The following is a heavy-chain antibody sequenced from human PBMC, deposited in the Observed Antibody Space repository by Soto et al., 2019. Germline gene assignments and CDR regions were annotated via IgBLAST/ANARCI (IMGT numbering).Heavy chain of an antibody. D-gene: IGHD3-22*01. Sequence: QITLKESGPTLVKPTQTLTLTCTFSGFSLSTSGVGVGWIRQPPGKALEWLALIYWNDDKRYSPSLKSRLTITQDTAKNQVVLIMTNMDPVDTATYYCARYDYYDSAWDYWGQGTLVTVSS. CDR2: IYWNDDK. J-gene: IGHJ4*02. CDR1: GFSLSTSGVG. V-gene: IGHV2-5*01. CDR3: ARYDYYDSAWDY.